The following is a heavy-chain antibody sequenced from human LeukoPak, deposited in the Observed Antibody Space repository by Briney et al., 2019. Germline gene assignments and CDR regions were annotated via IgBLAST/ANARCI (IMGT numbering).Heavy chain of an antibody. V-gene: IGHV3-43*01. CDR2: ISRDGRTT. CDR1: GFTFDDYS. J-gene: IGHJ4*02. Sequence: GGSLRLSCVASGFTFDDYSFHRVRQAPGKGLEWLSLISRDGRTTYYADSVKGRFTISRDNSKNSLYLQMNSLRTEDTALYYCTKDRYCTTTFCPLDYWGQGTLVTVSS. D-gene: IGHD2-8*01. CDR3: TKDRYCTTTFCPLDY.